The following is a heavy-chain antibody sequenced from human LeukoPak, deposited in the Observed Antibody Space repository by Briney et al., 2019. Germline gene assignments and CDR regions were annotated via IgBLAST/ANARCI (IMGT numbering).Heavy chain of an antibody. CDR3: ARDRWGLLGGDF. V-gene: IGHV3-7*04. Sequence: GRSLRLSCAASGFSFSTYWMSWVRQAPGKGMEWVASITQDGSEKYYVDSVKGRFTISRDNAKNSLYLQMNSLRAEDTAVYYCARDRWGLLGGDFWGQGTLVTVSS. D-gene: IGHD2-8*01. CDR2: ITQDGSEK. J-gene: IGHJ4*02. CDR1: GFSFSTYW.